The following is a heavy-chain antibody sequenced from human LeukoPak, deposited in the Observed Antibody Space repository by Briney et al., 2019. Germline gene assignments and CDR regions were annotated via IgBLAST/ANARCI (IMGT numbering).Heavy chain of an antibody. V-gene: IGHV3-23*01. Sequence: GGSLRLSCAASGFTFSSYAMSWVRQAPGKGLEWVSAISGSGGSTYYADSVKGRFTISRDNSKNTLYLQMNSLRAEDTAVYYCAKDPKYSSSWYSESYYFDYWGQGTLVTVSS. CDR2: ISGSGGST. J-gene: IGHJ4*02. CDR1: GFTFSSYA. CDR3: AKDPKYSSSWYSESYYFDY. D-gene: IGHD6-13*01.